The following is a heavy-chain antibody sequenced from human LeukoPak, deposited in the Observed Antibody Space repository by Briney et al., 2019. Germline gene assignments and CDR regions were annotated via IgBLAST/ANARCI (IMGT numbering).Heavy chain of an antibody. CDR3: ARDSGGYCTNGVCSTFDY. Sequence: GGSLRLSCVDSRFTFSSYEMNWVRQAPRKRLEWVSYISSSGSTIYYADSVKGRFTISRDNAKNSLYLQMNSLRAEDTAVYYCARDSGGYCTNGVCSTFDYWGQGTLVTVSS. V-gene: IGHV3-48*03. J-gene: IGHJ4*02. CDR1: RFTFSSYE. CDR2: ISSSGSTI. D-gene: IGHD2-8*01.